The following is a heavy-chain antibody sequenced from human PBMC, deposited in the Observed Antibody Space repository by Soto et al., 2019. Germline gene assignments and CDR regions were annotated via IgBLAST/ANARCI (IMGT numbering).Heavy chain of an antibody. CDR2: ISSSSYI. CDR3: ARVGLGYYFDY. D-gene: IGHD1-26*01. V-gene: IGHV3-21*01. J-gene: IGHJ4*02. Sequence: GGSLRLSCAASGFTFSSYSMNWVRQAPGKGLEWVSSISSSSYIYYADSVKGRFTISRDNAKNSLYLQMNSLRAEDTAVYYCARVGLGYYFDYWGQGTLVTVSS. CDR1: GFTFSSYS.